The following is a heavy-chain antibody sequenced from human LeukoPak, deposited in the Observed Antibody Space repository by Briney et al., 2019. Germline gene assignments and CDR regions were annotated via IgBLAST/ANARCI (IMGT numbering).Heavy chain of an antibody. CDR2: ISGSGGST. D-gene: IGHD3-22*01. J-gene: IGHJ4*02. CDR3: AKGGVISDSSGYYYWYYFDY. CDR1: GFTFSSYG. V-gene: IGHV3-23*01. Sequence: GGTLRLSCAASGFTFSSYGMSWVRQAPGKGLEWVSAISGSGGSTYYADSVKGRFTISRDNSKNTLYLQMNSLRAEDTAVYYCAKGGVISDSSGYYYWYYFDYWGQGTLVTVSS.